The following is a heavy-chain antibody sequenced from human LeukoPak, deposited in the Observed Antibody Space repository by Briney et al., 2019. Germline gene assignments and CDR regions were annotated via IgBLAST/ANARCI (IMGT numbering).Heavy chain of an antibody. CDR2: ISGSGGST. Sequence: QPGGSLRLSCAASGFTFSSYAMSWVRQAPGKGLEWVSGISGSGGSTFYAESVKGRFTISRDNSKNTLYLQMNSLRAEDTAVYYCAEDRGYYYGQGSQEAFDIWGQGTWVTVSS. CDR3: AEDRGYYYGQGSQEAFDI. V-gene: IGHV3-23*01. D-gene: IGHD3-10*01. CDR1: GFTFSSYA. J-gene: IGHJ3*02.